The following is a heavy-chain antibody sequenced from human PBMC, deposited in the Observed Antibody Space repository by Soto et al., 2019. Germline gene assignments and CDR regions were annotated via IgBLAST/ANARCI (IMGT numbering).Heavy chain of an antibody. J-gene: IGHJ4*02. CDR2: ISGSSNSI. Sequence: PGGSLRLSCVASGLTFNNYDMSWVRQVPGKGLEWVSDISGSSNSIYYADSVKGRFTISRDNAKNSLYLQMNSLRAEDTAVYYCAREWLERPLDYWGQGTLVTVSS. V-gene: IGHV3-48*01. CDR1: GLTFNNYD. CDR3: AREWLERPLDY. D-gene: IGHD1-1*01.